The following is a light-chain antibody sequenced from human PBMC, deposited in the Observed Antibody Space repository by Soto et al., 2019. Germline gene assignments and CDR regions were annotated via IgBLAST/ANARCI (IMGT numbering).Light chain of an antibody. CDR3: QAWDFSTANYV. J-gene: IGLJ1*01. CDR2: QDT. CDR1: ELGDKY. Sequence: SSELTQPPSVSVSPGQTASISCSGDELGDKYVCWYQQKPGQSPVLVIYQDTKRPSGIPERFSGSNSGNTATLIISGTQAMDEADYYCQAWDFSTANYVFGTGTKLTVL. V-gene: IGLV3-1*01.